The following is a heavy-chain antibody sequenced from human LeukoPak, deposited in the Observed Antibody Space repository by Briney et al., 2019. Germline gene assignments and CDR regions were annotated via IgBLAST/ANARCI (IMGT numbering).Heavy chain of an antibody. J-gene: IGHJ6*03. V-gene: IGHV4-59*01. CDR3: ARVGGTTVTTRYMDV. Sequence: PSETLSLTCTVSGGSISGYYWSWIRQPPGKGLEWIGYIYYSGSTNYNPSLKSRVTISVDTSKNQFSLKLSSVTAADTAVYYCARVGGTTVTTRYMDVWGKGTTVTVSS. D-gene: IGHD4-11*01. CDR1: GGSISGYY. CDR2: IYYSGST.